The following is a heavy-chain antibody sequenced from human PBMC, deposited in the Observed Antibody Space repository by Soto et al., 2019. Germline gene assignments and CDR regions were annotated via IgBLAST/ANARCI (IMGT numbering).Heavy chain of an antibody. CDR2: TKHKREKYTT. CDR1: GFTFSDHY. D-gene: IGHD3-3*01. V-gene: IGHV3-72*01. J-gene: IGHJ4*02. CDR3: VCFISGVLH. Sequence: EVQLVASGGGLVQPGRSLRLSCAASGFTFSDHYMDWVRQAPGKGLEWVGRTKHKREKYTTEYAASVKGRFTISRDDSRNTLYLQLNSLTTEDTAVYYCVCFISGVLHWGQGTLVTVSS.